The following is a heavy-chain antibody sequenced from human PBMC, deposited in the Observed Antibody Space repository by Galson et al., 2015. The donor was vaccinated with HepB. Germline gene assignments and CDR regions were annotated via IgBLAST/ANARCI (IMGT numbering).Heavy chain of an antibody. CDR3: ACTRDMTGEVRYYYGMDV. Sequence: SVKVSCKASGGTFSSYAISWVRQAPGQGLEWMGGIIPIFGTANYAQKFQGRVTITADESTSTAYMELSSLRSEDTAVYYCACTRDMTGEVRYYYGMDVWGQGTTVTVSS. J-gene: IGHJ6*02. D-gene: IGHD1-14*01. CDR2: IIPIFGTA. CDR1: GGTFSSYA. V-gene: IGHV1-69*13.